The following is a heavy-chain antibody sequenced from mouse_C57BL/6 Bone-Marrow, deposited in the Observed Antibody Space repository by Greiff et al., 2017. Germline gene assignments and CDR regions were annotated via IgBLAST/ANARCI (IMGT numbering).Heavy chain of an antibody. Sequence: QVQLQQPGAELVKPGASVKMSCKASGYTFTSYWITWVKQRPGQGLEWIGDINPYNGGTSYNQKFKGKATLTVDTSSSTAYMELNSLTSEDSAFYYCARAHYYYGSSYRYWGQGTTLTVSS. J-gene: IGHJ2*01. D-gene: IGHD1-1*01. CDR2: INPYNGGT. CDR1: GYTFTSYW. CDR3: ARAHYYYGSSYRY. V-gene: IGHV1-55*01.